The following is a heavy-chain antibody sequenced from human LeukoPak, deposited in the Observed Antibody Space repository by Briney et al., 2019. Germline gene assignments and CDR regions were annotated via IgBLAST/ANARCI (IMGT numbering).Heavy chain of an antibody. CDR1: GFTFSSYA. D-gene: IGHD3-10*01. J-gene: IGHJ4*02. Sequence: GGSLRLSCAASGFTFSSYAMSWVRQAPGKGLEWVSTISGSGGSTYYADSVKGRFTISRDNSKNRLYLQMNSLRAEDTAVYYCAKRRSPMVRGVNVDYWGQGTLVTVSS. CDR3: AKRRSPMVRGVNVDY. V-gene: IGHV3-23*01. CDR2: ISGSGGST.